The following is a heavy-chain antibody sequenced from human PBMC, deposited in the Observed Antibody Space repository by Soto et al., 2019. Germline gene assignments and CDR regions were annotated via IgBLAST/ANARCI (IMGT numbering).Heavy chain of an antibody. J-gene: IGHJ4*02. CDR2: INPNSGGT. Sequence: VQLVQSGAEVKKPGASVKVSCKTSGYTFTGYYMHWVRQAPGQGLEWMGSINPNSGGTNYAQVCQARVTMTRDTSISTAYMDLSRLRSDDTAVYYCARAPDKGLDYWGQGTLVTVSS. V-gene: IGHV1-2*02. D-gene: IGHD3-9*01. CDR3: ARAPDKGLDY. CDR1: GYTFTGYY.